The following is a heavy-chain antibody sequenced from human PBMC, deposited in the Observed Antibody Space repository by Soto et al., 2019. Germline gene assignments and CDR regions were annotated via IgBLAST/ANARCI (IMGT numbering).Heavy chain of an antibody. J-gene: IGHJ4*02. V-gene: IGHV3-66*01. Sequence: EVQLVESGGGLVQPGGSLRLSCAASGFTVSTKYMSWVRQAPGKGLEWVSVIYSGGSTFYADSVRCRFTSSRDNSKNTVNLQMNSLRAEDTAVYYCARDPWAADYWDQGTLVTVSS. CDR1: GFTVSTKY. CDR2: IYSGGST. CDR3: ARDPWAADY. D-gene: IGHD3-16*01.